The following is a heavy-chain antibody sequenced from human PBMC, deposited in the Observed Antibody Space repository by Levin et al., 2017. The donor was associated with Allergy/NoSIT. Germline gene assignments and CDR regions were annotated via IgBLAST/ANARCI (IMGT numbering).Heavy chain of an antibody. J-gene: IGHJ4*02. Sequence: ASVKVSCKGSGYSFTSYWIGWVRQMPGKGLEWMGIIYPGDSDTRYSPSFQGQVTISADKSISTAYLQWSSLKASDTAMYYCARRGYCSGGSCYSELWFDYWGQGTLVTVSS. CDR3: ARRGYCSGGSCYSELWFDY. CDR1: GYSFTSYW. CDR2: IYPGDSDT. D-gene: IGHD2-15*01. V-gene: IGHV5-51*01.